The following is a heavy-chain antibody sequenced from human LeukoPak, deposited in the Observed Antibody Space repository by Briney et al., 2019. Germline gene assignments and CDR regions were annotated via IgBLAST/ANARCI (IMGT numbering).Heavy chain of an antibody. Sequence: QTGGSLRLSCAASGFTFSNYAMSWVPQAPGKGLEWVSAISGCGDRRYYAGSVKGRITISRDNSKNTLYLKMNRLRAEDTAVYYCAKRAYDILSGYYNLPENWFDPWGQGTLVTVSS. J-gene: IGHJ5*02. V-gene: IGHV3-23*01. CDR1: GFTFSNYA. CDR2: ISGCGDRR. CDR3: AKRAYDILSGYYNLPENWFDP. D-gene: IGHD3-9*01.